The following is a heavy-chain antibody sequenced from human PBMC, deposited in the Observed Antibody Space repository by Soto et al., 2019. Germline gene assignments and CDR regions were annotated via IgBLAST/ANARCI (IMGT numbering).Heavy chain of an antibody. CDR1: GFSVSSSH. J-gene: IGHJ5*02. CDR3: ARLAPYGSGSYSFRYNCFDP. D-gene: IGHD3-10*01. V-gene: IGHV3-53*01. CDR2: IYSGGSA. Sequence: GGSLRLSCAASGFSVSSSHMNWVRQAPGKGLEWVSVIYSGGSAYYAVSVKGRFTISRDNSRNTVFLQMNGLRAEDTAVYYCARLAPYGSGSYSFRYNCFDPWGPGTLVTVYS.